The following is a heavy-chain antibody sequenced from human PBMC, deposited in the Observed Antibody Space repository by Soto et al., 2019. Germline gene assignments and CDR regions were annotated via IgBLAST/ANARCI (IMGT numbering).Heavy chain of an antibody. Sequence: QVQLVQSGAEVQKPGSSVKVSCKASGGTFSSYTISWVRQAPGQGLEWMGRIIPILGIANYAQKFQGRVTITADKSTSTAYMELSSLRSEDTAVYYCAREGEAVAGTVEYFQYWGQGTLVTVSS. J-gene: IGHJ1*01. CDR2: IIPILGIA. CDR1: GGTFSSYT. CDR3: AREGEAVAGTVEYFQY. V-gene: IGHV1-69*08. D-gene: IGHD6-19*01.